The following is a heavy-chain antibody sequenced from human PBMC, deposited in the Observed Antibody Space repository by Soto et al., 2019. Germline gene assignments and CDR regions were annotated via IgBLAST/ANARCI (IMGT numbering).Heavy chain of an antibody. J-gene: IGHJ5*02. CDR3: ARDPPRLGEGQPFDP. CDR2: IWYDGSNK. Sequence: QVQLVESGGGVVQPGRSLRLSCAASGFTFSSYGMHWVRQAPGKGLEWVGVIWYDGSNKYYADSVKGRVTISRDNSKNRRYLQRNSLRAEDTAVYYCARDPPRLGEGQPFDPWGQGTLVTVSS. V-gene: IGHV3-33*01. D-gene: IGHD3-10*01. CDR1: GFTFSSYG.